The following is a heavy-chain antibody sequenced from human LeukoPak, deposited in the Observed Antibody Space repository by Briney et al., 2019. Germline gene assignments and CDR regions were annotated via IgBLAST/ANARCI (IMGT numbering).Heavy chain of an antibody. V-gene: IGHV3-30*04. CDR2: ISYDGGNT. CDR1: GFTFSAYA. J-gene: IGHJ4*02. D-gene: IGHD6-13*01. Sequence: GGSLRLSCAASGFTFSAYAMHWVRQAPGKGLEWVAGISYDGGNTDSGDSVKDRFTISRDNSRNTVYLLINSLSAEDTAVYYCTRDLSAAGALDYWGQGILVTVST. CDR3: TRDLSAAGALDY.